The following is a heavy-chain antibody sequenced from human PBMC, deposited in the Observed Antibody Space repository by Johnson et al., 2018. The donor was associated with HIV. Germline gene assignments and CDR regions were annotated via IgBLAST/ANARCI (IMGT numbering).Heavy chain of an antibody. D-gene: IGHD2-2*01. CDR1: GFTFSSHW. CDR3: ARDHQP. V-gene: IGHV3-7*03. Sequence: VQLVESGGALVQPGGSLRLSCAASGFTFSSHWMNWVRQAPGKGLEWVANIKEDGSEKKYVDSVKGRFTISRDNAKNSLYLQMNSLRAEDTALYYCARDHQPWGQGTMVTVSS. CDR2: IKEDGSEK. J-gene: IGHJ3*01.